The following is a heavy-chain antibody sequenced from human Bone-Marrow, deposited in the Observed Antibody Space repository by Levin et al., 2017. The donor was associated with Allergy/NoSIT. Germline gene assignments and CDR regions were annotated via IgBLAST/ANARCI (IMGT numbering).Heavy chain of an antibody. J-gene: IGHJ4*02. V-gene: IGHV1-2*02. D-gene: IGHD3-16*01. CDR2: IDPNTGET. CDR3: ARVRWGSVTFDN. Sequence: GESLKISCKASGYSFTGHYMHWVRQAPGQGLEWMGWIDPNTGETKYGQNFQGRVSLTRDTSISTAYLELRGLRSDDTALYYCARVRWGSVTFDNWGQGTLVTVSS. CDR1: GYSFTGHY.